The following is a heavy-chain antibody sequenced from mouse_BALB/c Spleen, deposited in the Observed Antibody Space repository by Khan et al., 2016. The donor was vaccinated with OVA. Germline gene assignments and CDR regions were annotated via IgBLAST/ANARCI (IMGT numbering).Heavy chain of an antibody. CDR1: GFTFSSYS. V-gene: IGHV5-6*01. CDR3: ASHLTGSFAY. Sequence: EVELVESGGDLVKPGWSLKLSCAASGFTFSSYSMSWVRQIPDKRLEWVATMSSGGDYTYYPDSVKGRFTISRDNAKNTLYLQMSSLKSEDTAMYYCASHLTGSFAYWGQGTLVTVSA. CDR2: MSSGGDYT. J-gene: IGHJ3*01.